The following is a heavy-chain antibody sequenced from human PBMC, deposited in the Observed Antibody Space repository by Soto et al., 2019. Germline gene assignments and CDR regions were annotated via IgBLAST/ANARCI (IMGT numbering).Heavy chain of an antibody. J-gene: IGHJ6*02. D-gene: IGHD2-2*01. V-gene: IGHV3-21*01. CDR3: ARDTLEDYCSSTSCYYYGMDV. CDR1: GFTFSSYS. CDR2: ISSSSSCI. Sequence: GGSLRLSCAASGFTFSSYSMNWVRQAPGKGLEWVSSISSSSSCIYYADSVKGRFTISRDNAKNSLYLQMNSLRAEDTAVYYCARDTLEDYCSSTSCYYYGMDVWGQGTTVTVSS.